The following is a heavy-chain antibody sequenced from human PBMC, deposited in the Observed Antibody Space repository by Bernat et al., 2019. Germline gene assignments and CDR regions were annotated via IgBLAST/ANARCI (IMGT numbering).Heavy chain of an antibody. J-gene: IGHJ4*02. CDR2: IKQDGSDI. D-gene: IGHD3-16*01. V-gene: IGHV3-7*04. CDR3: VRENWGPDY. Sequence: EVQLVESGGGLVQPGGSLRLSCTVSGFSFSSYWMNWVRQAPGQGLEWVAAIKQDGSDIKYVDSVKGRFTISRDNAKNLLYLQVNSLRAEDTAVYYCVRENWGPDYWGQGTLVTVSS. CDR1: GFSFSSYW.